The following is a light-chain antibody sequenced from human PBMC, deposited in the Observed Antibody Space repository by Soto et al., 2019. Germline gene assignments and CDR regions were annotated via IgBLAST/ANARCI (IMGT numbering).Light chain of an antibody. J-gene: IGKJ5*01. CDR3: QKFNTDPLT. CDR1: QDISVY. V-gene: IGKV1-27*01. Sequence: DIQMTQSPSSLSASVGDRVTITCRASQDISVYLAWYQQKPGKVPKLLIYSASTLQSGVPSRFSGSGSGTAFTLTISSLQPEDVATYYCQKFNTDPLTFGQGTRLEIK. CDR2: SAS.